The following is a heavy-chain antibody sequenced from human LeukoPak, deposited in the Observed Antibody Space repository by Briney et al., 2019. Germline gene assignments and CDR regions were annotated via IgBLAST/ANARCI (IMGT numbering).Heavy chain of an antibody. V-gene: IGHV4-34*01. CDR2: INHSGST. CDR1: GGSFSGYY. J-gene: IGHJ4*02. CDR3: AREGPGYYGSGSYYN. Sequence: SETLSLTCAVYGGSFSGYYWSWIRQPPGKGLGWIGEINHSGSTNYNPSLKSRVTISVDTSKNQFSLKLSSVTAADTAVYYCAREGPGYYGSGSYYNWGQGTLVTVSS. D-gene: IGHD3-10*01.